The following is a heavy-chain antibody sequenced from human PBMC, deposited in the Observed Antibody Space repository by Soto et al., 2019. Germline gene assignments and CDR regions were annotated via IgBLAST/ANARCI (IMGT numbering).Heavy chain of an antibody. CDR3: ARWSVAGTGTFDY. CDR1: GYTFTSYA. CDR2: INAGNGNT. J-gene: IGHJ4*02. V-gene: IGHV1-3*01. D-gene: IGHD6-19*01. Sequence: ASVKVSCKASGYTFTSYAMHWVRQAPGQRLEWMGWINAGNGNTKYSQKFQGRVTITRDTSASTAYMELSSLRSEDTAVYYCARWSVAGTGTFDYWGQGTLVTVSS.